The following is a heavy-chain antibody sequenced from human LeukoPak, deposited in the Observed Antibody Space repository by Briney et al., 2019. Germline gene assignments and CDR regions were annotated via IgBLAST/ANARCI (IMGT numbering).Heavy chain of an antibody. J-gene: IGHJ4*02. V-gene: IGHV3-33*01. CDR1: GLTFRNYG. CDR2: IWYDGSNQ. CDR3: ARESYYFDY. Sequence: PGGSLRLSCAASGLTFRNYGMHWVRQAPGKGLEWVAVIWYDGSNQYYVDSVKGRFTVSRDNAKNSLYLQMNSLRAEDTAVYYCARESYYFDYWGQGTLVTVSS.